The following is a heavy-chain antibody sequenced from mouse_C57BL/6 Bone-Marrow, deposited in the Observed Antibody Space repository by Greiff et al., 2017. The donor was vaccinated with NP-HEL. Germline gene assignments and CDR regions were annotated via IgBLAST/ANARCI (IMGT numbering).Heavy chain of an antibody. CDR1: GYTFTDYN. CDR3: ARAGLRRYAMDY. V-gene: IGHV1-22*01. J-gene: IGHJ4*01. CDR2: INPNNGGT. D-gene: IGHD2-4*01. Sequence: SGPELVKPGASVKMSCKASGYTFTDYNMHWVKQSHGKSLEWIGYINPNNGGTSYNQKFKGKATLTVNKSSSTAYMELRSLTSEDSAVYYCARAGLRRYAMDYWGQGTSVTVSS.